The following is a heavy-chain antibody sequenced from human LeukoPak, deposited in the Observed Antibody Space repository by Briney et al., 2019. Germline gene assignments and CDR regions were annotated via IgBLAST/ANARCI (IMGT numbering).Heavy chain of an antibody. V-gene: IGHV3-7*03. CDR3: ARDVAIFGVVELDY. J-gene: IGHJ4*02. Sequence: GGSLRLSCAASGFTFSSYWMSWVRQAPGKGLEWVANIKQDGSEKYYVDSVKGRFTISRDNAKNSLYLQMNSLRAEDTAVYYCARDVAIFGVVELDYWGQGTLVTVSS. D-gene: IGHD3-3*01. CDR2: IKQDGSEK. CDR1: GFTFSSYW.